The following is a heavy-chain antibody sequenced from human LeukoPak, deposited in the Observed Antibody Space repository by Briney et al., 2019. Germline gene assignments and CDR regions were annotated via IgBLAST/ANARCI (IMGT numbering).Heavy chain of an antibody. V-gene: IGHV3-7*05. D-gene: IGHD5-24*01. Sequence: EGSLRLSCAASGFPFSSYWMSWVRQAPGKGLEWVANIKPDGSEKSYVDSVKGRFTISRDNAKNSLYLQMNSLRAEDTAVYYCARGQMAGYWGQGTLVTVSS. CDR1: GFPFSSYW. CDR3: ARGQMAGY. CDR2: IKPDGSEK. J-gene: IGHJ4*02.